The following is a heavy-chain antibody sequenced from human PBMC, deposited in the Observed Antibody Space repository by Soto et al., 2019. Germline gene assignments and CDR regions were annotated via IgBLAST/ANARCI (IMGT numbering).Heavy chain of an antibody. CDR1: GFTFSSYE. J-gene: IGHJ6*02. CDR3: PRRRFGMDV. Sequence: GWSLRLSCAASGFTFSSYEMNWVRQAPGKGLEWVSYISSSGSTIYYADSVKGRFTISRDNAKNSLYLQMNNLRAEDTAVYFCPRRRFGMDVSGQGTTGTVSS. CDR2: ISSSGSTI. V-gene: IGHV3-48*03.